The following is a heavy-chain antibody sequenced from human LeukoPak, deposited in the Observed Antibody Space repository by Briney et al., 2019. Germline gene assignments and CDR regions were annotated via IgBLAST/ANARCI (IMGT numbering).Heavy chain of an antibody. CDR3: ARDRGGRALDI. CDR2: ITSSGSNI. V-gene: IGHV3-11*01. D-gene: IGHD3-16*01. CDR1: GFTFSVYY. Sequence: GGPLSLSCAASGFTFSVYYIICLREARGKALEWVSYITSSGSNIYYAHSVKGRFTISRDNAKNSLYLQMNSLRGEDTAVYYCARDRGGRALDIWGQGTMVTVSS. J-gene: IGHJ3*02.